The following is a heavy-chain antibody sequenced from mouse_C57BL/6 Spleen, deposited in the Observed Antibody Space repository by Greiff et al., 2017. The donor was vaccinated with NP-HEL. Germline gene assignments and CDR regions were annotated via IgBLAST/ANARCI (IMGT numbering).Heavy chain of an antibody. D-gene: IGHD2-3*01. CDR2: IWTGGGT. Sequence: QVQLKESGPGLVAPSQSLSITCTVSGFSLTSYAISWVRRPPGKGLEWLGVIWTGGGTNYNSALKSRLSISKDNSKSQVFLKMNSLQTDDTARYYCARNPYDALYYYAMDYWGQGTSVTVSS. CDR1: GFSLTSYA. V-gene: IGHV2-9-1*01. CDR3: ARNPYDALYYYAMDY. J-gene: IGHJ4*01.